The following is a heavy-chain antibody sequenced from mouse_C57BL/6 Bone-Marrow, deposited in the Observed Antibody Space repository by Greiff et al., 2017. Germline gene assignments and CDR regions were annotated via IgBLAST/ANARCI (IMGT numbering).Heavy chain of an antibody. CDR2: IWSGGST. CDR1: GFSLTSYG. CDR3: ARESYDYDGGTWFAY. V-gene: IGHV2-2*01. D-gene: IGHD2-4*01. Sequence: VQVVESGPGLVQPSQSLSITCTVSGFSLTSYGVHWVRQSPGKGLEWLGVIWSGGSTDYNAAFISRLSISKDNSKGQVFFKMNSLQADDTAIYYCARESYDYDGGTWFAYWGQGTLVTVSA. J-gene: IGHJ3*01.